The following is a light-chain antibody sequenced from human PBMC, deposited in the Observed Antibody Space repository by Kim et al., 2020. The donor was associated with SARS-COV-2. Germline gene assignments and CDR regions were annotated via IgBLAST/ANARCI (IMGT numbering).Light chain of an antibody. CDR3: AAYDDSLNGWV. J-gene: IGLJ3*02. CDR1: SSNIGSNT. V-gene: IGLV1-44*01. Sequence: QRVNISCSGSSSNIGSNTVNWSQQLPRKAPRLLSYNNSQRPSGVPYRFSGSKSGTSASLAISGVQSEHEADYYCAAYDDSLNGWVFGGGTQLTVL. CDR2: NNS.